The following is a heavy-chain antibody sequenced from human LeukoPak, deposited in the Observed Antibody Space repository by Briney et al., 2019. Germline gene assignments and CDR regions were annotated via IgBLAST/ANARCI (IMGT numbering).Heavy chain of an antibody. D-gene: IGHD2-8*01. Sequence: GGSLRLSCAASGPIFSNYAMRWVRQAPGKGLEWVSSITAGGTGTYYTDSVKGRFTISRDNSKNTLFLQMNSLRAEDTAIYYCARLHPYCTTTPCQDSYYSAMDVWGQGTTVTVSS. CDR3: ARLHPYCTTTPCQDSYYSAMDV. CDR1: GPIFSNYA. V-gene: IGHV3-23*01. J-gene: IGHJ6*02. CDR2: ITAGGTGT.